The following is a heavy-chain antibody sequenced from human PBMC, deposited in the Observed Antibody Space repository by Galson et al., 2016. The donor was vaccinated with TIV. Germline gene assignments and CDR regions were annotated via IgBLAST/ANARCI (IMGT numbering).Heavy chain of an antibody. J-gene: IGHJ5*02. CDR1: GYKFSDYH. D-gene: IGHD1-20*01. CDR2: VDPEDDET. Sequence: VKVSCKVSGYKFSDYHMHWVQQAPGKGLEWLGRVDPEDDETIYSEKFQGRITITADTSTDTVYLEVGSLRSEDTAIYYCAREFNWNDGGFDPWGQGSLVTVSS. CDR3: AREFNWNDGGFDP. V-gene: IGHV1-69-2*01.